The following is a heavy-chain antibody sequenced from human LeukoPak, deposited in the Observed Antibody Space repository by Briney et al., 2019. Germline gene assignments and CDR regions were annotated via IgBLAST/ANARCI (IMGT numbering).Heavy chain of an antibody. CDR2: ITTSSTYM. V-gene: IGHV3-21*01. Sequence: GGSLRLSCAASGFTFSAYNMNWVRRTPGKGLEWVSSITTSSTYMFYADSVRGRFTISRDNAENSLYLQMNSLRAEDTAVYYCASPTVFGVVLYYWGQGTLVTVSS. CDR3: ASPTVFGVVLYY. CDR1: GFTFSAYN. D-gene: IGHD3-3*01. J-gene: IGHJ4*02.